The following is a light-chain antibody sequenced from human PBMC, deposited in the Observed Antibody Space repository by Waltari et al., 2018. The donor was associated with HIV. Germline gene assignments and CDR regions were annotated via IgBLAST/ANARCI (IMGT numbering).Light chain of an antibody. Sequence: SYELPQPPSVSLSPGQTAPITCSGHALPKPYAYWYQHKPGQAPVLVIYKDSERPSGIPERFSGSSSGTTVTLTISGVQAEDEADYYCQSADSSGTYWVFGGGTKLTVL. CDR2: KDS. V-gene: IGLV3-25*03. CDR1: ALPKPY. CDR3: QSADSSGTYWV. J-gene: IGLJ3*02.